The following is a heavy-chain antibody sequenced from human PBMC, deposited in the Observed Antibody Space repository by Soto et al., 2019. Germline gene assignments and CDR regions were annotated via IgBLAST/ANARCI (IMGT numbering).Heavy chain of an antibody. CDR3: AITLKQLDAWSAAAATNFDY. CDR2: IIPIFGTA. Sequence: GASVKVSCKASGGTFSSYAISWVRQAPGQGLELMGGIIPIFGTANYAQKFQGRVTITADESTSTAYMELSSLRSEDTAVYYCAITLKQLDAWSAAAATNFDYWGQGTLVTVSS. D-gene: IGHD6-6*01. J-gene: IGHJ4*02. CDR1: GGTFSSYA. V-gene: IGHV1-69*13.